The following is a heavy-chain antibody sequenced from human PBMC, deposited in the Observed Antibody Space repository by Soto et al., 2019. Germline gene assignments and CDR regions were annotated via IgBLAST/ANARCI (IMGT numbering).Heavy chain of an antibody. V-gene: IGHV4-4*02. J-gene: IGHJ6*03. Sequence: PSETLSLTCAVSSGSINSSNWWSWVRQPPGKGLEWIGEIYHSGRTSYDPSLKSRATIALDKSKNQFSLKLNAVTAADTAVYYCAGGTTYYYYYYMDVWGRGTTVTVSS. D-gene: IGHD4-4*01. CDR1: SGSINSSNW. CDR2: IYHSGRT. CDR3: AGGTTYYYYYYMDV.